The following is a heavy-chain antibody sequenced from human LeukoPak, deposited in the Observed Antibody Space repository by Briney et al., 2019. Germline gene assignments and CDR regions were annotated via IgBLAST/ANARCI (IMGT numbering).Heavy chain of an antibody. Sequence: GGSPRLSCAASGFTFDDYAMHWVRQAPGKGLEWVSLISGDGGSTYYADSVKGRFTISRYNSKNSLYLQMNSLRTEDTALYYCAKDGYGDYAAYFDYWGQGTLVTVSS. CDR2: ISGDGGST. J-gene: IGHJ4*02. V-gene: IGHV3-43*02. CDR1: GFTFDDYA. CDR3: AKDGYGDYAAYFDY. D-gene: IGHD4-17*01.